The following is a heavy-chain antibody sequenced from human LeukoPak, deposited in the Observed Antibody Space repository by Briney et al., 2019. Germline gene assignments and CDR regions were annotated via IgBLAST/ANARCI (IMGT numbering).Heavy chain of an antibody. V-gene: IGHV3-21*01. CDR3: ARDRPTGRSRGVVVQ. J-gene: IGHJ4*02. Sequence: GGSLTQTCAASGFTFDTYAMTWVRQAPGKGLEWVSSISSGGTYIYYAESLRGRSTISRDNTKNFLYLQLSTLRVEDTAVYYCARDRPTGRSRGVVVQWGQGTLVTVFS. CDR2: ISSGGTYI. CDR1: GFTFDTYA. D-gene: IGHD2-15*01.